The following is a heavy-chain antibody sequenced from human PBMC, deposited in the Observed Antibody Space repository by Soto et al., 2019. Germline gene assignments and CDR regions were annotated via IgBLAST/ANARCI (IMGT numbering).Heavy chain of an antibody. Sequence: PSETLSLTCTVSGGSISSYCWSWIRQPPGKGLEWIGYIYYSGSTNYNPSLKSRVIISVDTSKNQFSLQLSSVTAADTAVYYCAIYINSDNYYALDSWGQGSLVTVSS. V-gene: IGHV4-59*01. D-gene: IGHD3-22*01. CDR2: IYYSGST. CDR3: AIYINSDNYYALDS. J-gene: IGHJ4*02. CDR1: GGSISSYC.